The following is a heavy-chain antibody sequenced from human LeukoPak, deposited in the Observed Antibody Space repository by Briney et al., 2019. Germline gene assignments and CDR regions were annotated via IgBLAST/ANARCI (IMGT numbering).Heavy chain of an antibody. CDR1: GFTFSSYA. J-gene: IGHJ4*02. D-gene: IGHD3-10*01. V-gene: IGHV3-30*04. Sequence: GGSLRLSCAASGFTFSSYAMHWVRQAPAKGLEWVAVISYDGRNKYYADSVKGRFTISRDNSKNMLYLQMNSLRGEDTAVYYCTKELPARGDYFDYWGQGTLVTVSS. CDR2: ISYDGRNK. CDR3: TKELPARGDYFDY.